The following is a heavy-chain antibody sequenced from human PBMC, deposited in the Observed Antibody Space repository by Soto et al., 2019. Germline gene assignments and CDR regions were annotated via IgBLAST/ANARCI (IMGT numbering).Heavy chain of an antibody. V-gene: IGHV6-1*01. J-gene: IGHJ6*02. D-gene: IGHD6-13*01. CDR3: ARDPGTLGMAAAHYYYYGIDV. CDR1: GDSVSSNSAA. CDR2: TYYRSKWYN. Sequence: SQTLSLTCAISGDSVSSNSAAWNWIRQSPSRVLEWLGRTYYRSKWYNDYAVSVKSRITINPDTSKNQFSLQLNSVTPEDTAVYYCARDPGTLGMAAAHYYYYGIDVWGQGTTVTVSS.